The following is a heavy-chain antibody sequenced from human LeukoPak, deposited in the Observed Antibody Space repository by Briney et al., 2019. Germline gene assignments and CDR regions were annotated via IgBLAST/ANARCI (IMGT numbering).Heavy chain of an antibody. CDR1: GYTFTSYG. CDR3: ARSGSGPDFWSGYSYYGMDV. J-gene: IGHJ6*02. Sequence: ASVKVSCKASGYTFTSYGISWVRQAPGQGLEWMGWISAYNGNTNYAQKLQGRVTMTTDTSTSTAYMELRSLRSEDTAVYYCARSGSGPDFWSGYSYYGMDVWGQGTTVTVSS. V-gene: IGHV1-18*01. CDR2: ISAYNGNT. D-gene: IGHD3-3*01.